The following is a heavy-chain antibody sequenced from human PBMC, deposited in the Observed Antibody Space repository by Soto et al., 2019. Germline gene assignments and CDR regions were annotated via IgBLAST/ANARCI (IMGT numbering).Heavy chain of an antibody. CDR1: GGSISSYH. Sequence: PSETLSLTYTVSGGSISSYHWSWIRQSPGKGLEWIGYTSNSAPTIYNPSLKSRVTISADTSKNQFSLRLSSVTAADTAVYFCARLSTTVTINWFDPWGQGTLVTVSS. CDR2: TSNSAPT. J-gene: IGHJ5*02. CDR3: ARLSTTVTINWFDP. D-gene: IGHD4-17*01. V-gene: IGHV4-59*08.